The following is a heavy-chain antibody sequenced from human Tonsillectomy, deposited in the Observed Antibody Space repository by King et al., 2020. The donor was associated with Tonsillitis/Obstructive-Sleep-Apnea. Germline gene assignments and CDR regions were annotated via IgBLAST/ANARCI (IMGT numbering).Heavy chain of an antibody. CDR1: GFTFADYA. CDR3: AKDPHYYDSSGYFDY. J-gene: IGHJ4*02. D-gene: IGHD3-22*01. Sequence: VQLVESGGGLVQPGRSLRLSCAASGFTFADYAMHWVRQAPGKGLEWVSGISWNSGSIGYADSVKGRFTISRDNAKNSLYLQMNSLRAEDTALYYCAKDPHYYDSSGYFDYWGQGTLVTVSS. CDR2: ISWNSGSI. V-gene: IGHV3-9*01.